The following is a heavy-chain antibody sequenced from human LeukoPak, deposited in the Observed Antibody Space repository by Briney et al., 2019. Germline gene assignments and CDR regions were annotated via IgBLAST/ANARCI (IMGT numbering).Heavy chain of an antibody. CDR2: ISTSSSYI. J-gene: IGHJ4*02. V-gene: IGHV3-21*04. Sequence: GGSLRLSCAASGFTFSSYSMNWVRQAPGKGLEWVSSISTSSSYIYYADSVKGRFTISRDNAKNSVYLHMDSLRAEDTAVYYCAKDRAPLDYYAPLHYWGQGTLVTVSS. CDR1: GFTFSSYS. CDR3: AKDRAPLDYYAPLHY. D-gene: IGHD3-22*01.